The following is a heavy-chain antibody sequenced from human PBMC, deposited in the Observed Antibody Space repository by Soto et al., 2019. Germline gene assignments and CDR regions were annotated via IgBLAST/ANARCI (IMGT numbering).Heavy chain of an antibody. CDR3: AGGVDTTMAPADY. CDR1: GFTFSSYW. V-gene: IGHV3-7*04. J-gene: IGHJ4*02. CDR2: IKQDGSEK. Sequence: VQLVESGGGLVQPGGSLRLSCAASGFTFSSYWMSWVRQAPGKGLEWVANIKQDGSEKYYVDSVKGRFTISRDNAKNSLYLQMNSLRAEDTAVYYCAGGVDTTMAPADYWGQGTLVTVSS. D-gene: IGHD5-18*01.